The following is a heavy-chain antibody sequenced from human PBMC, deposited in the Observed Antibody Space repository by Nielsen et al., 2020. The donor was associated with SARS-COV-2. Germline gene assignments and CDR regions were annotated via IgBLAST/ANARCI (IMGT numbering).Heavy chain of an antibody. CDR2: MNPNSGNT. V-gene: IGHV1-8*01. Sequence: ASVKVSCKASGYTFTSYDINWVRQATGQGLEWMGWMNPNSGNTGYAQRFQGRVTMTRNTSISTAYMELSSLRSEDTAVYYCARRRDGHNNFDYWGQGTLVTVSS. CDR1: GYTFTSYD. CDR3: ARRRDGHNNFDY. J-gene: IGHJ4*02. D-gene: IGHD5-24*01.